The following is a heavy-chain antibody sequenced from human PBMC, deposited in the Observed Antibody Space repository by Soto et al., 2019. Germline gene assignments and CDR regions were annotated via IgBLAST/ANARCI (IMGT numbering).Heavy chain of an antibody. Sequence: SGGSLRLSCAASGFTFSSYAMTWVRQAPGKGLEWVSTISGNGGYTYYSDSVRGRFTISRDNSRKTLYLQMDSLRADDTAVFYCAKGKANTVFAVDPLFDYWGQGTQVTVSS. D-gene: IGHD3-3*01. CDR1: GFTFSSYA. J-gene: IGHJ4*02. CDR3: AKGKANTVFAVDPLFDY. V-gene: IGHV3-23*01. CDR2: ISGNGGYT.